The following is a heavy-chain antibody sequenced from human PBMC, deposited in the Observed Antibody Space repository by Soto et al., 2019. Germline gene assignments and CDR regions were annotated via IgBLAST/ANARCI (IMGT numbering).Heavy chain of an antibody. Sequence: EVQLVESGGVVVQPGGSLRLSCAASGFTFDDYTMHWVRQAPGKGLEWVSLITWDGGRTYYADSVRGRFSISRDNSKNSLYLQMNSLTTEDTALYYCRAVDGRGSFDYWGKGTMVTVSS. V-gene: IGHV3-43*01. CDR3: RAVDGRGSFDY. CDR1: GFTFDDYT. J-gene: IGHJ4*02. D-gene: IGHD6-19*01. CDR2: ITWDGGRT.